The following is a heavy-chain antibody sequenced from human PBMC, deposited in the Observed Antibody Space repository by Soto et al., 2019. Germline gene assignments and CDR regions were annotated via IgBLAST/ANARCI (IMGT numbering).Heavy chain of an antibody. V-gene: IGHV3-48*03. CDR1: GFTFSSFE. CDR2: ISSAGSAT. J-gene: IGHJ4*02. CDR3: VGASGVNQVDY. D-gene: IGHD3-10*01. Sequence: GGSLRLSCATSGFTFSSFEMNWVRQAPGKGLEWVSYISSAGSATFYADSVKGRFTISRDNAKNSLFLQMNSLSAEDTALYYCVGASGVNQVDYWGQGTLVTVSS.